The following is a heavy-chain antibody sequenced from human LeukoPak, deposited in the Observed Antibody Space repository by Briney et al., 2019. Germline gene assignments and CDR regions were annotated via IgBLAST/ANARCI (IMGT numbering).Heavy chain of an antibody. Sequence: GWSLRLSCRTSGFNFGDHAMTWVRQAPGKGLEWVGFIRSKAYRGTTEYAASVKGRFTISRDDSKSVVYLQMNSLKSEDTAVYYCSRGPIQLWVHNGVDVWGQGTTVTVSS. V-gene: IGHV3-49*04. CDR3: SRGPIQLWVHNGVDV. CDR1: GFNFGDHA. J-gene: IGHJ6*02. CDR2: IRSKAYRGTT. D-gene: IGHD5-18*01.